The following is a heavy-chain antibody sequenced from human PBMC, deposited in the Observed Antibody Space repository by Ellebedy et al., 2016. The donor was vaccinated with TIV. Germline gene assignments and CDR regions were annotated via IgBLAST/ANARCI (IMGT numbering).Heavy chain of an antibody. V-gene: IGHV3-23*01. CDR2: ISGSGGGT. Sequence: GGSLRLSCAASGFTFSIYAMSWVRQAPGKGLEWVSAISGSGGGTYYADSVKGRFTISRDDSKNTLYLQMNSLRAEDTAVYYCAKRLELRRVPDYWGQGTLVTVSS. J-gene: IGHJ4*02. D-gene: IGHD1-7*01. CDR1: GFTFSIYA. CDR3: AKRLELRRVPDY.